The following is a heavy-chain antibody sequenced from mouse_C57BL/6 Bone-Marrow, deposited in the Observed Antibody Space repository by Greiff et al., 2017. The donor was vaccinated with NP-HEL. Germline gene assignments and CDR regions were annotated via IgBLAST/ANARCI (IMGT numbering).Heavy chain of an antibody. Sequence: EVQLVESGPVLVKPGPSVKISCKASGFTFTDYYMHWVKQSHGKSLEWIGLVYPYNGGTSYNQKFKGKATLTVDTSSSTAYMELNSLTSEDSAVYYGASPLLWSLRGYYAMDYWGQGTSVTVSS. D-gene: IGHD2-10*01. CDR2: VYPYNGGT. V-gene: IGHV1-36*01. CDR1: GFTFTDYY. CDR3: ASPLLWSLRGYYAMDY. J-gene: IGHJ4*01.